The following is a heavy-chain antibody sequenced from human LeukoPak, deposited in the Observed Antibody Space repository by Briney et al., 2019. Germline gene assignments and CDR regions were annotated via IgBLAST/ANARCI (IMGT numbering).Heavy chain of an antibody. J-gene: IGHJ6*03. CDR2: INHSGST. V-gene: IGHV4-34*01. D-gene: IGHD2-2*01. CDR1: GGSFSGYY. CDR3: AREGYPRRYCSSTSCRSGYYYMDV. Sequence: PSETLSLTCAVYGGSFSGYYWSGIRQPPGKGLEWIGEINHSGSTNYNPSLKSRVTISVDTSKNQFSLKLSSVTAADTAVYYCAREGYPRRYCSSTSCRSGYYYMDVWGKGTTVNVSS.